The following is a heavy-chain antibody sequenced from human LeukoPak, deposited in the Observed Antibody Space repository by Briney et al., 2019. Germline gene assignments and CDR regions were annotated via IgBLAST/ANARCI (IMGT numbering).Heavy chain of an antibody. Sequence: SQTLSLTCTVSGGSIRSGSYYWSWIRQPAGKGMEWIGHIYTRGTTNYNPSVKSRVTVSLDTSKNQISLKLSSVTAADTAIYYCARVYTVMGATTVDHYHYYMDVWGKGTTVTVSS. CDR2: IYTRGTT. CDR3: ARVYTVMGATTVDHYHYYMDV. V-gene: IGHV4-61*09. D-gene: IGHD5-18*01. CDR1: GGSIRSGSYY. J-gene: IGHJ6*03.